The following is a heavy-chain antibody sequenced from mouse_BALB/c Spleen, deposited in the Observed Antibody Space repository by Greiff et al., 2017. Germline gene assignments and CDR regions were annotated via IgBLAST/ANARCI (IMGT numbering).Heavy chain of an antibody. D-gene: IGHD2-4*01. CDR2: INPYNDGT. V-gene: IGHV1-14*01. CDR1: GYTFTSYV. Sequence: EVKLVESGPELVKPGASVKMSCKASGYTFTSYVMHWVKQKPGQGLEWIGYINPYNDGTKYNEKFKGKATLTSDKSSSTAYMELSSLTSEDSAVYYCARTITTHYYAMDYWGQGTSVTVSS. J-gene: IGHJ4*01. CDR3: ARTITTHYYAMDY.